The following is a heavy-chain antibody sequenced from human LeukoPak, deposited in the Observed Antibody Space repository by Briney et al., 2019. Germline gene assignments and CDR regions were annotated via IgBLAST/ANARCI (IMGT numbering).Heavy chain of an antibody. CDR1: GFTFSDYY. CDR2: ISTSSSYT. J-gene: IGHJ6*02. CDR3: ARGHYSLDV. Sequence: KPGGSLRLSCAASGFTFSDYYMSWIRQAPGRGLEWVSYISTSSSYTDYADSVKGRFTISRDNAKNSLYLQMNSLRAEDTAVYYCARGHYSLDVWGQGTTVTVSS. V-gene: IGHV3-11*05.